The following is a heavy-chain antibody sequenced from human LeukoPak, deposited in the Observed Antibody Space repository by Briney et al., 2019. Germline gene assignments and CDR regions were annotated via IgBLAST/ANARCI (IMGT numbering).Heavy chain of an antibody. CDR1: GGSISSYY. J-gene: IGHJ6*03. D-gene: IGHD1-14*01. CDR3: ARAVGNTGARRLSSKYYYYMDV. Sequence: PSETLSLTCTVSGGSISSYYWSWIRQPPGKGLEWIGYIYYSGSTNYNPSLKSRVTISVDTSKNQFSLKLSSVTAADTAVYYCARAVGNTGARRLSSKYYYYMDVWGKGTTVTVSS. V-gene: IGHV4-59*12. CDR2: IYYSGST.